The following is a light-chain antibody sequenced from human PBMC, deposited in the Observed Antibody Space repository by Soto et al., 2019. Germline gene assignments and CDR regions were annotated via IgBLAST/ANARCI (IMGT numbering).Light chain of an antibody. Sequence: QSALTQPPSLSGTPEQRVTISCSGSNSNIRRYSVNWYQHFPGTAPKILIYSDDERPSGVPDRFSGSKSGTSASLAISGLQSEDEAEYYCAAWDDNLNGPLFGGGTKVTVL. CDR2: SDD. CDR3: AAWDDNLNGPL. CDR1: NSNIRRYS. V-gene: IGLV1-44*01. J-gene: IGLJ3*02.